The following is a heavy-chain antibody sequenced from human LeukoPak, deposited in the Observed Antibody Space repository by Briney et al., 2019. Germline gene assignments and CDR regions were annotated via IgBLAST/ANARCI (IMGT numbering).Heavy chain of an antibody. CDR1: GGSFSGYY. J-gene: IGHJ4*02. V-gene: IGHV4-34*01. CDR2: INHSGST. Sequence: SETLSLTCAVYGGSFSGYYWSWIRQPPGKGLEWIGGINHSGSTNYNPSLKSRVTISVDTSKNQFSLKLSSVTAADTAVYYCAVKPGYYYDSSGYYNWGQGTLVTVSS. CDR3: AVKPGYYYDSSGYYN. D-gene: IGHD3-22*01.